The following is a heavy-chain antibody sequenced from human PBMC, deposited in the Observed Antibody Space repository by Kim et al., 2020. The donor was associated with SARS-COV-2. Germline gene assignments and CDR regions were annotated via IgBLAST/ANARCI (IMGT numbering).Heavy chain of an antibody. CDR1: GYTFTSYG. CDR2: ISAYNGNT. D-gene: IGHD3-10*01. Sequence: ASVKVSCKASGYTFTSYGISWVRQAPGHGLEWMGWISAYNGNTNYAQKLQGRVTMTTDTSTSTAYMELRSLRSDDTAVYYCARVHYGSGSYSDDYYFDYWGQGTLVTVSS. J-gene: IGHJ4*02. CDR3: ARVHYGSGSYSDDYYFDY. V-gene: IGHV1-18*01.